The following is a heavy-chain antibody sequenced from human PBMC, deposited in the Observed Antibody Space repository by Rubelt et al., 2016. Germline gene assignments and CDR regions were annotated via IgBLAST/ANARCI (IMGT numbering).Heavy chain of an antibody. D-gene: IGHD1-7*01. CDR2: ISAYTDNT. J-gene: IGHJ4*02. Sequence: QVQLVQSGAEVKKPGASVKVSCKASGYTFTSYGISWVRQAPGQGLEWMGWISAYTDNTNYAQKLQGRGPMSTDTCTSTAYMERRSLRSDDTAVYYCARDLPPFRRYNWNFPLDYWGQGTLVTVSS. V-gene: IGHV1-18*01. CDR3: ARDLPPFRRYNWNFPLDY. CDR1: GYTFTSYG.